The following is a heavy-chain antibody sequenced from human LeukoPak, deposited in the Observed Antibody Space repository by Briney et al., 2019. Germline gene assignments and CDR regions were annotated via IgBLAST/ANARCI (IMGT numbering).Heavy chain of an antibody. D-gene: IGHD6-6*01. CDR3: ARVIAARPTYFDY. V-gene: IGHV4-38-2*02. CDR2: IYHSGST. CDR1: GYSISSGYY. J-gene: IGHJ4*02. Sequence: PSETLSLTCTVSGYSISSGYYWGWIRQPPGKGLEWVGSIYHSGSTYYNPSLKSRVTISVDTSKNQFSLKLSSVTAADTAVYYCARVIAARPTYFDYWGQGTLVTVSS.